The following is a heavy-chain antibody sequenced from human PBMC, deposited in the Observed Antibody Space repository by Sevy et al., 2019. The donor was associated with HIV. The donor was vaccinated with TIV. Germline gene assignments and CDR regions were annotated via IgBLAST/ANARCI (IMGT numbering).Heavy chain of an antibody. D-gene: IGHD1-1*01. CDR1: GYTFTGYY. CDR2: INPNSGGT. Sequence: ASVKVSCKASGYTFTGYYMHWVRQAPGQGLEWMGRINPNSGGTNYAQKFQGRVTMTRDTSISTAYMELSRLRSDDTAVYYCAGGGVYSWNDLDYWGQGTLVTVSS. CDR3: AGGGVYSWNDLDY. J-gene: IGHJ4*02. V-gene: IGHV1-2*06.